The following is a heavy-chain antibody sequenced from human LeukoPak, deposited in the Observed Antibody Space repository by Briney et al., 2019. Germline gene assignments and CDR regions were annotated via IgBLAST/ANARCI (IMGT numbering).Heavy chain of an antibody. Sequence: SQTLSLTCTVSGGSISSGDYYWSWIRQPPGKGLEWIGYIYYSGSTNYNPSLKSRVTISVDKSKNQFSLKLSSVTAADTAVYYCARAGAVGFDYWGQGTLVTVSS. D-gene: IGHD2-2*01. J-gene: IGHJ4*02. CDR2: IYYSGST. CDR3: ARAGAVGFDY. CDR1: GGSISSGDYY. V-gene: IGHV4-30-4*01.